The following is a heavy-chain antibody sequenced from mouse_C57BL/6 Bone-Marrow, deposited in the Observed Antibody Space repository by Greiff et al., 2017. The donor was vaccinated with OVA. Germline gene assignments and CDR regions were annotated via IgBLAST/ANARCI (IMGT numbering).Heavy chain of an antibody. CDR1: GFTFSSSA. CDR2: ISDGGSYT. V-gene: IGHV5-4*01. J-gene: IGHJ3*01. CDR3: AREGLLWFAY. Sequence: EVKLVESGGGLVKPGGSLKLSCAASGFTFSSSAMSWVRQTPEKRLEWVATISDGGSYTYYPDNVKGRFTISRDNAKNNLYLQMSHLKSEDTAMYYCAREGLLWFAYWGQGTLVTVSA. D-gene: IGHD2-3*01.